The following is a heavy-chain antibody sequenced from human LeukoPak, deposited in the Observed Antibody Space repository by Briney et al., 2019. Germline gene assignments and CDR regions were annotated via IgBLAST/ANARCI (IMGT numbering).Heavy chain of an antibody. V-gene: IGHV4-59*01. CDR2: IYYSGST. J-gene: IGHJ4*02. Sequence: SGTLSLTCTVSGGSISSYNWNWVRQTPGEGLEWMGYIYYSGSTNYNPSLESRDTISENTSKNQFSLKLTSVTAADTAVYYCARDKGYCSSSSCYAYFDYWGQGTLVTVSS. CDR3: ARDKGYCSSSSCYAYFDY. D-gene: IGHD2-2*01. CDR1: GGSISSYN.